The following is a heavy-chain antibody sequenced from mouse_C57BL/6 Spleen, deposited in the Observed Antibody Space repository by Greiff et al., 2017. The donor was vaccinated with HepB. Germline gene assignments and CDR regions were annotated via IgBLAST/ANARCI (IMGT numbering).Heavy chain of an antibody. CDR2: ISSGSSTI. J-gene: IGHJ1*03. V-gene: IGHV5-17*01. D-gene: IGHD2-4*01. CDR3: ARRMITDWYFDV. Sequence: DVMLVESGGGLVKPGGSLKLSCAASGFTFSDYGMHWVRQAPEKGLEWVAYISSGSSTIYYADTVKGRFTISRDNAKNTLFLQMTSLRSEDTAMYYCARRMITDWYFDVWGTGTTVTVSS. CDR1: GFTFSDYG.